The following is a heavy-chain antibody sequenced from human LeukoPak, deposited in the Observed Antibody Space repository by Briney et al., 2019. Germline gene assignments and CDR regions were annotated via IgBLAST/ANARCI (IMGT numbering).Heavy chain of an antibody. D-gene: IGHD3-9*01. CDR1: GFTFIDYV. Sequence: GGSLRLSCTASGFTFIDYVMSWVRQAPGKGLEWVSGISGSGRNTFYADSVKGRFTISRDNAKNTLYLQMNSLGAEDTAVYYCTKDLHDTMTGYYVADYFEHWGQGTLVTVSS. V-gene: IGHV3-23*01. J-gene: IGHJ4*02. CDR2: ISGSGRNT. CDR3: TKDLHDTMTGYYVADYFEH.